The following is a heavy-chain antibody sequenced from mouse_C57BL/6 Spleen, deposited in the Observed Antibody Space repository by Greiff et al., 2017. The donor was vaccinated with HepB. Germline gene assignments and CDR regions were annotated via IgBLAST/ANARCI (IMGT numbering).Heavy chain of an antibody. Sequence: EVKLVESGGGLVKPGGSLKLSCAASGFTFSSYTMSWVRQTPEKRLEWVATISGGGGNTYYPDSVKGRFTISRDNAKNTLYLQMSGLRSEDTALYYCARQYGNYFDYWGQGTTLTVSS. CDR2: ISGGGGNT. CDR3: ARQYGNYFDY. CDR1: GFTFSSYT. D-gene: IGHD2-10*02. V-gene: IGHV5-9*01. J-gene: IGHJ2*01.